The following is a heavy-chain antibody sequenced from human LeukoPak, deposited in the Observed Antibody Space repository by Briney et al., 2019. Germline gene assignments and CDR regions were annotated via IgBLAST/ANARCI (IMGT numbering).Heavy chain of an antibody. CDR1: GGSINSGNYY. D-gene: IGHD2-2*02. CDR3: AGQDIVVVPAAIDY. V-gene: IGHV4-61*02. CDR2: IWTDGVT. J-gene: IGHJ4*02. Sequence: PSQTLSLTCTVSGGSINSGNYYWSWIRQPAGKGLEWIGRIWTDGVTGYTPSLKSRVTISIDTSKNQFSLRLSSVTAADTAVYYCAGQDIVVVPAAIDYWGQGTLVTVSS.